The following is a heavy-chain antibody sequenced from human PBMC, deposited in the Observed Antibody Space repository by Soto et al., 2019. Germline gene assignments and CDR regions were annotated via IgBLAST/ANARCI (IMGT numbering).Heavy chain of an antibody. D-gene: IGHD3-9*01. J-gene: IGHJ2*01. CDR2: INDRGSI. V-gene: IGHV4-34*01. Sequence: QVQLQQWGAGPLRPLETLSLTCGVSVGSFSGYYWAWIRQSPGKGLEWIGEINDRGSINYNPSLKSRVSISVDTSKNHYSLNLRSVTAAATAVYYCARESHDILTGPPWVWYFDLWGRGTLVTVSS. CDR1: VGSFSGYY. CDR3: ARESHDILTGPPWVWYFDL.